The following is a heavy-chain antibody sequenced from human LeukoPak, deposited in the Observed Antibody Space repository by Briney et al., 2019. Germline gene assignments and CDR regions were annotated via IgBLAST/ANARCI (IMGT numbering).Heavy chain of an antibody. V-gene: IGHV3-30*02. J-gene: IGHJ4*02. D-gene: IGHD3-22*01. CDR1: GFTFSSYG. CDR2: IRYDGSNK. CDR3: AKDGVSSGYYDSTGYLDY. Sequence: GGSLRLSCAPSGFTFSSYGVHWVRQAPGKGLEWVAFIRYDGSNKYYADSVKGRFTISRDNSKNTPYLQMNSLRAEDTAVYYCAKDGVSSGYYDSTGYLDYWGQGTLVTVSS.